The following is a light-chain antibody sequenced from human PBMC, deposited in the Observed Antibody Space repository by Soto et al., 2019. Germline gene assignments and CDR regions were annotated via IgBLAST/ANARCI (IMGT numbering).Light chain of an antibody. CDR2: AAS. Sequence: DIHMTHSPSSLSASVGDTVTITCRASHSIDMYLNWYQQKPGKAPKRLIYAASSLQSGVPSRFSGSGSGTDFTLTISSLQPEDFATYYCQQYYSYPPITFGQGTRLEIK. J-gene: IGKJ5*01. CDR1: HSIDMY. CDR3: QQYYSYPPIT. V-gene: IGKV1-39*01.